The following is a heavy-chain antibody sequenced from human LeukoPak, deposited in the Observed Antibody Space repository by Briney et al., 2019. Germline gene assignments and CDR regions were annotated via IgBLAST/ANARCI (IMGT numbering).Heavy chain of an antibody. CDR2: INPSGGST. J-gene: IGHJ1*01. CDR3: ARERYCGGDCYSPLNFQH. D-gene: IGHD2-21*02. CDR1: GYTFTSYY. Sequence: ASVKVSCKASGYTFTSYYMHWVGQAPGQGLEWMGIINPSGGSTSYAQKSQGRVTMTRDTSTSTVYMELSSLRSEDTAVYYCARERYCGGDCYSPLNFQHWGQGTLVTVSS. V-gene: IGHV1-46*01.